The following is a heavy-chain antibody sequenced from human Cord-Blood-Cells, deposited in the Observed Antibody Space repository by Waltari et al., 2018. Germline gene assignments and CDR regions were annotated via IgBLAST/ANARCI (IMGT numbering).Heavy chain of an antibody. CDR3: ARGRDYGDYYYYYYMDV. V-gene: IGHV4-34*01. D-gene: IGHD4-17*01. Sequence: QVQLQQWGAGLLKPPETLSLTCAVYGGSFSGYYWSWIRQHPGKGLEWNGEMNHRGSNNYNPSLKSRVTISVDTSKNQFSLKLSSVTAADTAVYYCARGRDYGDYYYYYYMDVWGKGTTVTVSS. CDR2: MNHRGSN. J-gene: IGHJ6*03. CDR1: GGSFSGYY.